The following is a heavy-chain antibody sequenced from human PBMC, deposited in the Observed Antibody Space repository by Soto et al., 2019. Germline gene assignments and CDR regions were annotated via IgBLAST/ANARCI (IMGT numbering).Heavy chain of an antibody. D-gene: IGHD2-2*02. J-gene: IGHJ5*02. CDR2: INHSGST. Sequence: SSETLSLTCAVYGGSFSGYYWSWIRQPPGKGLEWIGEINHSGSTNYNPSLKSRVTISVDTSKNQFSLKLSSVTAADTAVYYCARRGDTVVVPAAIPHHNWFDPWGQGTLVTVSS. V-gene: IGHV4-34*01. CDR1: GGSFSGYY. CDR3: ARRGDTVVVPAAIPHHNWFDP.